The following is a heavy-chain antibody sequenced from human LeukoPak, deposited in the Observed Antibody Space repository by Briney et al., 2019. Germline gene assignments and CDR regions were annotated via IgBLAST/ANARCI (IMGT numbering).Heavy chain of an antibody. CDR2: ISYDGSNK. J-gene: IGHJ3*02. CDR1: GFTFSSYG. CDR3: AKLGYCSGGSCSQNDAFDI. D-gene: IGHD2-15*01. V-gene: IGHV3-30*18. Sequence: GGSLRLSCAASGFTFSSYGMHWVRQAPGKGLEWVAVISYDGSNKYYADSVKGRFTISRDNSKNTLYLQMNSLRAEDTAVYYCAKLGYCSGGSCSQNDAFDIWGQGTVVTVSS.